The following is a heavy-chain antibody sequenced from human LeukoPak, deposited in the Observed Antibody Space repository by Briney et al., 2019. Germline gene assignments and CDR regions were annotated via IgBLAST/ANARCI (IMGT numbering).Heavy chain of an antibody. CDR3: ARDSGEVPDY. V-gene: IGHV1-2*02. J-gene: IGHJ4*02. CDR1: GYTFTGYF. Sequence: ASVKVSCKASGYTFTGYFIHWVRQAPGQGLEWMGWINPNSGGTYFAQKFQGRVTMTRDTSISTAYMELDRLRFDDTAVYYCARDSGEVPDYWGQGTQVTVSS. CDR2: INPNSGGT. D-gene: IGHD3-10*01.